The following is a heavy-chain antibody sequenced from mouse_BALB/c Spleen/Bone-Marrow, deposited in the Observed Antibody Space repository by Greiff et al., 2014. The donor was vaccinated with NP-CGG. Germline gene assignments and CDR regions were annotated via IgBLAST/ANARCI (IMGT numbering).Heavy chain of an antibody. CDR1: GYTFTDYE. Sequence: VQLQQSGAELVRPGASVTLSCKASGYTFTDYEMHWVKQTPVHGLEWIGAIDPETGGTAYNQKFKGKATLTADKSSSTAYMELRSLTSEDSAVYYCTRSETGPFAYCGQGTLVTVSA. J-gene: IGHJ3*01. CDR3: TRSETGPFAY. CDR2: IDPETGGT. D-gene: IGHD4-1*01. V-gene: IGHV1-15*01.